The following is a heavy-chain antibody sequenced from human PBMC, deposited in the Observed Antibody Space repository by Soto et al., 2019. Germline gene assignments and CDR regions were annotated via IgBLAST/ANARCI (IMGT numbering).Heavy chain of an antibody. D-gene: IGHD1-7*01. CDR3: ARDGCSPWKYYSASDL. Sequence: PGGSVRFWCAASCFTFSSYCMSWVRQSPGKGLELVSVISPFXSDTFYAESVKRRFTISRDNYKNTMYVQMNSLRPADTDIYYCARDGCSPWKYYSASDLGGKGTMVTVSS. CDR2: ISPFXSDT. CDR1: CFTFSSYC. V-gene: IGHV3-30*03. J-gene: IGHJ3*01.